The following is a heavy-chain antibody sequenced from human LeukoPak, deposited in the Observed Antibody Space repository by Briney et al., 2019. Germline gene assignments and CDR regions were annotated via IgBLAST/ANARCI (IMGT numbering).Heavy chain of an antibody. Sequence: SGGSLRLSCAASGFTFDDYGMSWVRHAPGKGLEWVSGINWNGGSTGYADSMKGRFTISRDNAKKSLYLQMNSLRVEDTALYYCARDIYGSGGYWGQGALVTVSS. V-gene: IGHV3-20*04. D-gene: IGHD3-10*01. CDR1: GFTFDDYG. J-gene: IGHJ4*02. CDR3: ARDIYGSGGY. CDR2: INWNGGST.